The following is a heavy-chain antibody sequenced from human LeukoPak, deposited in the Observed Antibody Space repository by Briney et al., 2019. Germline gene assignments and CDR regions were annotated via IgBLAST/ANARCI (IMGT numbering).Heavy chain of an antibody. CDR1: GFTFSDYW. D-gene: IGHD3-22*01. CDR3: ARDRGYDGFDI. V-gene: IGHV3-7*01. Sequence: GGSLRLSCAAAGFTFSDYWMSWVRQAPGKGLEWVANIKQDGSAQYYVESVKGRFTIARDNAKNSLYLQMNSLRAEDTALYYCARDRGYDGFDIWGQGTTVTVSS. J-gene: IGHJ3*02. CDR2: IKQDGSAQ.